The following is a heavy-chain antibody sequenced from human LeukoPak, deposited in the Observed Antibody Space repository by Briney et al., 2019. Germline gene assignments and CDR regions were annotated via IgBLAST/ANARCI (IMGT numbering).Heavy chain of an antibody. V-gene: IGHV4-30-2*01. CDR1: GGSISSGGYS. J-gene: IGHJ5*02. Sequence: PSETLSLTCAVSGGSISSGGYSWSWIRPPPGKGLVWIGYIYHSGSTYYSPSLKSRVTISVDRSKNQFSLKLSSVTAADTAVYYCARGGYCSSTSCSQYNWFDPWGQGTLVTVSS. CDR3: ARGGYCSSTSCSQYNWFDP. D-gene: IGHD2-2*03. CDR2: IYHSGST.